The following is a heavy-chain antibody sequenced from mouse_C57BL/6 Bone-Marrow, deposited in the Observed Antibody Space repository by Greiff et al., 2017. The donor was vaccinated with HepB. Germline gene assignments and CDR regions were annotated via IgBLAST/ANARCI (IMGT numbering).Heavy chain of an antibody. V-gene: IGHV7-1*01. CDR3: ARGSDYYGSSLDY. J-gene: IGHJ4*01. CDR1: GFTFSDFY. CDR2: SRNKANDYTT. Sequence: EVKLMESGGGLVQSGRSLRLSCATSGFTFSDFYMEWVRQAPGKGLEWIAASRNKANDYTTEYSASVKGRFIVSRDTSQSILYLQMNALRAEDTAIYYCARGSDYYGSSLDYWGQGTSVTVSS. D-gene: IGHD1-1*01.